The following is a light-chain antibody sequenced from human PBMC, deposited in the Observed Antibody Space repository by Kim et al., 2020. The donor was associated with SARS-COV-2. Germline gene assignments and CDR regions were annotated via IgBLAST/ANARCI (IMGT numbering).Light chain of an antibody. CDR2: QDT. J-gene: IGLJ1*01. CDR1: KWGDKY. V-gene: IGLV3-1*01. CDR3: QAWDSGITYV. Sequence: VSPGQPARITCSGDKWGDKYVCWNQQKPGQSPVLVTYQDTKRPSGIPGRFSGSKSGNTATLTIGGTQAMDEADYYCQAWDSGITYVFGTGTKVTVL.